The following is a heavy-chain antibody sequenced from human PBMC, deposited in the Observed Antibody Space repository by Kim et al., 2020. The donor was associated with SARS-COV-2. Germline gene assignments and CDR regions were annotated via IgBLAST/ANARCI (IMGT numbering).Heavy chain of an antibody. D-gene: IGHD2-8*01. J-gene: IGHJ6*02. CDR3: ARDGVTHRAYYYYGMDV. V-gene: IGHV3-11*01. CDR2: ISSSGSTI. Sequence: GGSLRLSCAASGFTFSDYYTSWIRQAPGKGLEWVSYISSSGSTIYYADSVKGRFTISRDNAKNSLYLQMNSLRAEDTAVYYCARDGVTHRAYYYYGMDVWGQGTTVTVSS. CDR1: GFTFSDYY.